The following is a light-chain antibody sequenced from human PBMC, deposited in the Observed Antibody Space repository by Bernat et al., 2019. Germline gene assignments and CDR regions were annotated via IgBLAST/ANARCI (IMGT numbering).Light chain of an antibody. CDR1: RSDVGGYNY. CDR2: DVS. CDR3: ASFAGSFKFI. V-gene: IGLV2-11*01. J-gene: IGLJ2*01. Sequence: QSALAQPRSVSGSPGQSVAISCTGTRSDVGGYNYVSWYQHHPGKAPKVILYDVSKRPSGVPDRFSGSKFGSTASLTISGLQAEDEANYYCASFAGSFKFIFGGGTELTVL.